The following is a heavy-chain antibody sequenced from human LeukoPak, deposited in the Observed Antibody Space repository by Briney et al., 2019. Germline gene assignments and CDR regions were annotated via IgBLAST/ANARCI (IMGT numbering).Heavy chain of an antibody. V-gene: IGHV1-18*01. CDR1: GYTFTRHG. Sequence: ASVKVSCKASGYTFTRHGINWVRQAPGQGPEWMGWISIFNDNANYAENFQGRVIMTADTSTSTAYMELRSLRSDDTAVYYCAGGGNLGGYFYQYMDVWGKGTTVTVSS. J-gene: IGHJ6*03. CDR3: AGGGNLGGYFYQYMDV. CDR2: ISIFNDNA. D-gene: IGHD1-14*01.